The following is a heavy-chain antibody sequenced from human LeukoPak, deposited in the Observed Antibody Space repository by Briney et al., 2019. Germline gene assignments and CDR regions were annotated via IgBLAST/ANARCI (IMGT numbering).Heavy chain of an antibody. J-gene: IGHJ5*02. CDR2: IYYSGST. Sequence: SQTLSLTCTVSGGSISSGGYYWSWIRQHPGKGLEWIGYIYYSGSTYYNPSLKSRVTISVDTSKNQFSLRLSSVTAADTAVYYCARDSPYYYGSSWFDPWGQGTLVTVSS. CDR1: GGSISSGGYY. CDR3: ARDSPYYYGSSWFDP. V-gene: IGHV4-31*03. D-gene: IGHD3-10*01.